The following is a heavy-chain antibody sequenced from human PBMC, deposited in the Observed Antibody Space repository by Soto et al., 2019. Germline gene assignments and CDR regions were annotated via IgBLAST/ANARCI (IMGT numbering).Heavy chain of an antibody. CDR3: ARESGSSWWGRGYYFDY. CDR1: GFTFSSYG. J-gene: IGHJ4*02. CDR2: IWYDGSNK. Sequence: QVQLVESGGGVVQPGRSLRLSCAASGFTFSSYGMHWVRQAPGKGLEWVAVIWYDGSNKYYADSVKGRFTISRDNSKNTLYLQMNSLRAEDTAVYYCARESGSSWWGRGYYFDYWGQGTLVTVSS. D-gene: IGHD6-13*01. V-gene: IGHV3-33*01.